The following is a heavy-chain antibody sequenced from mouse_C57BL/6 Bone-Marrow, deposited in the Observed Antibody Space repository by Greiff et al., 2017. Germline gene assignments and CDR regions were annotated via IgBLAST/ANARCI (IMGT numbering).Heavy chain of an antibody. CDR3: ARGLLRGGLFAY. J-gene: IGHJ3*01. D-gene: IGHD1-1*01. CDR1: GYTFTDYY. CDR2: INPYNGGT. V-gene: IGHV1-19*01. Sequence: EVQLQQSGPVLVKPGASVKMSCKASGYTFTDYYMNWVKQSHGKSLEWIGVINPYNGGTSYNQKFKGKATLTVDKSSSTAYMELNSLTSEDSAVYDCARGLLRGGLFAYWGQGTLVTVSA.